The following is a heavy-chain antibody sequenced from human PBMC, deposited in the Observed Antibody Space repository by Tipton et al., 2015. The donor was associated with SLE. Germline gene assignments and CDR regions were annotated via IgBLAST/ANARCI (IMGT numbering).Heavy chain of an antibody. D-gene: IGHD2-15*01. CDR2: IWHDGRNK. V-gene: IGHV3-33*07. J-gene: IGHJ2*01. CDR3: ARARGILGGSGWYLEL. CDR1: GFRSPFTDYG. Sequence: SLRLSCVASGFRSPFTDYGMYWVRQAPGKGLEWVAVIWHDGRNKNYVDSTKGRFIISKDDSKSTLYLQMNSLTVDDTGLYFCARARGILGGSGWYLELWGRGTLVTVSS.